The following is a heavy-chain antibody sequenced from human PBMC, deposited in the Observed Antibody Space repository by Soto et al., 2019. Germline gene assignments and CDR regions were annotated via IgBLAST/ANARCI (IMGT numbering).Heavy chain of an antibody. D-gene: IGHD5-12*01. CDR2: IYHSGST. V-gene: IGHV4-30-2*01. CDR1: GGSTSGGGYS. CDR3: AAGGGLPRYY. J-gene: IGHJ4*02. Sequence: QLQLQESGSGLVKPSQTLSLTCAVSGGSTSGGGYSWSWIRQPPGKGLEWIGYIYHSGSTYYNPALKRRVTISVDRSKNQFSLKLSSVTAADTAVYCCAAGGGLPRYYWGQGALVTVSS.